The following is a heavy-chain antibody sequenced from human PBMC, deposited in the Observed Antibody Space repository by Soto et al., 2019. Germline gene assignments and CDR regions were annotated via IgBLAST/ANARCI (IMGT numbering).Heavy chain of an antibody. J-gene: IGHJ4*02. CDR2: INWNGGST. Sequence: GGSLRLSCAASGFTFGDYGMSWVRQAPGKGLEWVSGINWNGGSTGYADSVKGRFTISRDNAKNSLYLQMNSLRAEDTALYYCARAGWYYDSSGYYDFDYWGQGTLVTVSS. D-gene: IGHD3-22*01. CDR3: ARAGWYYDSSGYYDFDY. V-gene: IGHV3-20*04. CDR1: GFTFGDYG.